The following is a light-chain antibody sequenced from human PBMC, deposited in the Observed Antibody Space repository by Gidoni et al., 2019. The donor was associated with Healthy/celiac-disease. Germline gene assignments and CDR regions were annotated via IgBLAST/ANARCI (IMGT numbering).Light chain of an antibody. CDR1: QSVSSSY. J-gene: IGKJ2*01. V-gene: IGKV3-20*01. Sequence: EIVLTQSPGTLSLSPGERATLSCRASQSVSSSYLAWYQQKPGQAPQLLIYGASSRSTGIPDRFSGSGSGTDFTLTISRLEPEDFAVYYCQQYGSSPRTFGQGTKLEIK. CDR3: QQYGSSPRT. CDR2: GAS.